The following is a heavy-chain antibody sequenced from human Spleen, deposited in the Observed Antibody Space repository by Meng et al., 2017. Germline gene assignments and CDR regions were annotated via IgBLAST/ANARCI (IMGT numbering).Heavy chain of an antibody. J-gene: IGHJ5*02. CDR1: GFTFSDHY. Sequence: GESLKISCAASGFTFSDHYMDWVRQAPGKGLEWVSSTSSSITYVSYADSVKGRVTISSDSAENSLSLQLNSLRLEDTAVYYYARTLAAAVPSWFDPWGQGTLVTVSS. V-gene: IGHV3-21*01. CDR3: ARTLAAAVPSWFDP. D-gene: IGHD6-13*01. CDR2: TSSSITYV.